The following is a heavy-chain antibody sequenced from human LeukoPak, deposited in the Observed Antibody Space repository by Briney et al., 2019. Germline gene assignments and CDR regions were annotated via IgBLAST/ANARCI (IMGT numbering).Heavy chain of an antibody. V-gene: IGHV1-18*01. Sequence: ASVKVSCKASGYTFTSYGISWVRQAPGQGLEWMGWISVYNGNTNYAQKLQGRVTMTTDTSTSTAYMELRSLRSDDTAVYYCARVAATRNYFDYWGQGTLVTVSS. D-gene: IGHD1-26*01. J-gene: IGHJ4*02. CDR3: ARVAATRNYFDY. CDR1: GYTFTSYG. CDR2: ISVYNGNT.